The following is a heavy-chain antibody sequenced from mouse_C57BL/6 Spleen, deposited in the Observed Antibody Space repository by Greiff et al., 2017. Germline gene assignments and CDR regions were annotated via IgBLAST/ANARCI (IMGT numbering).Heavy chain of an antibody. CDR1: GYAFSSSW. D-gene: IGHD2-3*01. CDR2: IYPGDGDT. J-gene: IGHJ2*01. Sequence: QVQLQQSGPELVKPGASVKISCKASGYAFSSSWMNWVKQRPGKGLEWIGRIYPGDGDTNYNGKFKGKATLTADKSSSTAYMQLSSLTSEDSAVYFCASEDGAFDYWGQGTTLTVSS. CDR3: ASEDGAFDY. V-gene: IGHV1-82*01.